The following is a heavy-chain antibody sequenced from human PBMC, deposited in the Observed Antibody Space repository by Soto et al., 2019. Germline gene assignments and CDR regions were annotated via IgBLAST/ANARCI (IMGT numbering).Heavy chain of an antibody. CDR3: ARLPQRGYYDSSGYCDY. CDR1: GGSISSSSYY. Sequence: QLQLQESGPGLVKPSETLSLTCTVSGGSISSSSYYWGWIRQPPGKGLEWIGSIYYSGSTYYNPSLKSRVTISVDTSKNQFSLKLSSVTAADTAVYYCARLPQRGYYDSSGYCDYWGQGTLVTVSS. V-gene: IGHV4-39*01. D-gene: IGHD3-22*01. CDR2: IYYSGST. J-gene: IGHJ4*02.